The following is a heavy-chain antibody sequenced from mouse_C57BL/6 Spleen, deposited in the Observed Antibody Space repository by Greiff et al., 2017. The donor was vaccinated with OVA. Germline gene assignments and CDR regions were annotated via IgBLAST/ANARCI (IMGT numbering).Heavy chain of an antibody. CDR2: ISDGGSYT. CDR1: GFTFSSYA. Sequence: EVKLMESGGGLVKPGGSLKLSCAASGFTFSSYAMSWVRQTPEKRLEWVATISDGGSYTSYPDNVKGRFTISRDNAKNNLYLQMSHLKSEYTAMYYGARGGGQLIDRCDYWGQGTTLTVSS. J-gene: IGHJ2*01. D-gene: IGHD3-2*02. CDR3: ARGGGQLIDRCDY. V-gene: IGHV5-4*03.